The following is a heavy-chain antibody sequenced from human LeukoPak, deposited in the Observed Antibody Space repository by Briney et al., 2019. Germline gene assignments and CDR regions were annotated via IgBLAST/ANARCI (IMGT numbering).Heavy chain of an antibody. V-gene: IGHV3-74*01. CDR1: GFTFSSYW. J-gene: IGHJ6*02. Sequence: GGSLRLSCVASGFTFSSYWMHWVRQDPRKGPVWVSRINGDGRNINYADSVRGRFTISRDNAKNTLFLQMNTLRVEDTAVYYCTRDLMDYDVSTGLHHYYMDVWGQGTTVTVSS. CDR3: TRDLMDYDVSTGLHHYYMDV. D-gene: IGHD3-9*01. CDR2: INGDGRNI.